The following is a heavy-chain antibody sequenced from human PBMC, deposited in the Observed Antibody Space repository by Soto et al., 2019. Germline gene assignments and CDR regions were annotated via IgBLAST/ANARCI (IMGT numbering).Heavy chain of an antibody. CDR1: GFTVSSNY. J-gene: IGHJ2*01. D-gene: IGHD4-17*01. CDR2: IYSGGST. CDR3: ARDAGNYGDYRGMGGWCFDL. V-gene: IGHV3-66*01. Sequence: EVQLVESGGGLVQPGGSLRLSCAASGFTVSSNYMSWVRQAPGKGLEWVSVIYSGGSTYYADSVKGRFTISRDNSKNTLYLQMSSLGAEDTAVYYCARDAGNYGDYRGMGGWCFDLWGRGTLVTVSS.